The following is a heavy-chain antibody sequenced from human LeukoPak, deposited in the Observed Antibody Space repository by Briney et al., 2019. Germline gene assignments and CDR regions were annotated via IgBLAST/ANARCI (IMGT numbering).Heavy chain of an antibody. V-gene: IGHV3-33*01. J-gene: IGHJ4*02. D-gene: IGHD6-19*01. CDR2: IWYDGSNK. Sequence: GGSLRLSCAASGFTFSSYGMHWVRQAPGKGLEWVAVIWYDGSNKYYADSVKGRFTISRDNSKNTLYLQMNSLRAEDTAVYCCARGQQWLVQDEYYFDYWGQGTLVTVSS. CDR1: GFTFSSYG. CDR3: ARGQQWLVQDEYYFDY.